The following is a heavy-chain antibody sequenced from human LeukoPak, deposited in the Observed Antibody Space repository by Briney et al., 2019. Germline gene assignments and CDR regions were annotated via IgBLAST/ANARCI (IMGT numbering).Heavy chain of an antibody. CDR1: GGSISSSSYY. CDR2: IYYSGST. J-gene: IGHJ4*02. V-gene: IGHV4-39*01. CDR3: VRHPQMSRLIAGDY. Sequence: NPSETLSLTCTVSGGSISSSSYYWGWIRQPPGKGLEWIGSIYYSGSTYYNPSLKSRVNISVDTSKNQFSLKLRSVTAADTAVYYCVRHPQMSRLIAGDYWGLGTLVTVSS. D-gene: IGHD6-13*01.